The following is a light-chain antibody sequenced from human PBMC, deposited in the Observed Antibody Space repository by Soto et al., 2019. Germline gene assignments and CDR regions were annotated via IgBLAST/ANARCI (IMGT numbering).Light chain of an antibody. V-gene: IGKV1-5*03. J-gene: IGKJ1*01. CDR3: QQYNAYSGT. Sequence: DIQMTQSPSTLSASVGDRVTITCRASQSISSWLAWYQQKPGKAPKLLIYEASTLQSGVPSRFSGSGSGTEFSLTVTNLQPNDSATYYCQQYNAYSGTFGPGTKVDIK. CDR2: EAS. CDR1: QSISSW.